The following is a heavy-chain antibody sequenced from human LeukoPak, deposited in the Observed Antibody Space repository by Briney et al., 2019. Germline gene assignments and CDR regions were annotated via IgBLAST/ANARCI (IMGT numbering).Heavy chain of an antibody. J-gene: IGHJ4*02. CDR2: IYHSGST. CDR3: ARGIPSYFDY. V-gene: IGHV4-4*02. CDR1: GASISSSNW. Sequence: PSETLSLTCAVSGASISSSNWWSWVRQPPGKGLEWIGEIYHSGSTNYNPSLKSRVIISVDKFKNQFSLKVSSVTAADTAVYYCARGIPSYFDYWGQGTLVTVSS.